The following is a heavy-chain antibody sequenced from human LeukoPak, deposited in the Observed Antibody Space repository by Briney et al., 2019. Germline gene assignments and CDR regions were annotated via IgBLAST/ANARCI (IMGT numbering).Heavy chain of an antibody. CDR3: AAFYYDSSGYYHTHFDY. Sequence: SETLSLTCTVSGGSISSYYWSWIRQPPGKGLEWIGYIYYSGSTNYNPSLKSRVTISVDTSKNQFSLKLSSVTAADTAVYYCAAFYYDSSGYYHTHFDYWGQGTLVTVSS. J-gene: IGHJ4*02. V-gene: IGHV4-59*01. CDR2: IYYSGST. D-gene: IGHD3-22*01. CDR1: GGSISSYY.